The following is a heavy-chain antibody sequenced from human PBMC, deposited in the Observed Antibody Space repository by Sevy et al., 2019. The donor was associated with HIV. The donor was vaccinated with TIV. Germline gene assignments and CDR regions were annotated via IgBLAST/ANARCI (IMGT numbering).Heavy chain of an antibody. V-gene: IGHV3-48*03. D-gene: IGHD4-17*01. J-gene: IGHJ4*02. CDR2: ITSSAANK. CDR1: GFTFSSYE. CDR3: VRDLPPSATTVAHFDY. Sequence: RLSCAASGFTFSSYEMNWVRQAPGEGPEWVSSITSSAANKYYSDSVKGRFTISRDNAKNSLFLQMNSLRAEDTAVYYCVRDLPPSATTVAHFDYWGQGTLVTVSS.